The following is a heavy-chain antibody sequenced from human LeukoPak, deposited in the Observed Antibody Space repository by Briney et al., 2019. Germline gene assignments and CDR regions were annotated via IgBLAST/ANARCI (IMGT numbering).Heavy chain of an antibody. Sequence: PSETLSLTCAVYGGSFSGYYWSWIRQPPGKGLEWIGEINHSGSTNYNPSLKSRVTISVDASKNQFSLKLSSVTAADTAVYYCARRYNWNYALDYWGQGTLVTVSS. V-gene: IGHV4-34*01. CDR3: ARRYNWNYALDY. D-gene: IGHD1-7*01. J-gene: IGHJ4*02. CDR1: GGSFSGYY. CDR2: INHSGST.